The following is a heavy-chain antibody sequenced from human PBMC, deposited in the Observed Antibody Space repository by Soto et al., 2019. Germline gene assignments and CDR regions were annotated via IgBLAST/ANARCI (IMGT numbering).Heavy chain of an antibody. CDR3: TKCMQAYWNYDAHHI. Sequence: SVKVSCKASGGTFSSYAISWVRQAPGQGLEWMGGIIPIFGTANYAQKFQGRVTITADESTSTAYMELSSLRSEDTALYYCTKCMQAYWNYDAHHIWGQGTMVTVSS. J-gene: IGHJ3*02. D-gene: IGHD1-7*01. CDR1: GGTFSSYA. CDR2: IIPIFGTA. V-gene: IGHV1-69*13.